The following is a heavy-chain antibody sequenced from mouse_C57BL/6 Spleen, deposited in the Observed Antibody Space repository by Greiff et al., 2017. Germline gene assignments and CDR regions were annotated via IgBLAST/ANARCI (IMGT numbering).Heavy chain of an antibody. CDR2: IYPRSGNT. J-gene: IGHJ4*01. CDR3: ARGGDSSGYDAMDY. Sequence: QVQLQQSGAELARPGASVKLSCKASGYTFTSYGISWVKQRTGQGLEWIGEIYPRSGNTYYNEKFKGKATLTADKSSSTAYMELRSLTSEDSAVYFCARGGDSSGYDAMDYWGQGTSVTVSS. V-gene: IGHV1-81*01. CDR1: GYTFTSYG. D-gene: IGHD3-2*02.